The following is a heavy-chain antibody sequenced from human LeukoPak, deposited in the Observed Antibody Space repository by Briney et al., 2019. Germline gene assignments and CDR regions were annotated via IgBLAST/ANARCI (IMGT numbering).Heavy chain of an antibody. CDR2: IYPGDSDT. J-gene: IGHJ6*03. CDR1: GYSFTSYW. V-gene: IGHV5-51*01. CDR3: ARQVSSSSGYYYYYMDV. D-gene: IGHD6-6*01. Sequence: GESLKISCKGSGYSFTSYWIGWVRQMPGKGLEWMGIIYPGDSDTRYSPSFQGQVIISADKSISTAYLQWSSLKASDTAMYYRARQVSSSSGYYYYYMDVWGKGTTVTVSS.